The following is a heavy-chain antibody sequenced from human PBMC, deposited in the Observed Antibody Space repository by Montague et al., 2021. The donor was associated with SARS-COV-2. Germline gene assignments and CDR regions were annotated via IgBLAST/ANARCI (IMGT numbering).Heavy chain of an antibody. Sequence: CAISGDSVSSNSATRNWVRQSPSRRLEWLGRTYYRSKWYNDYAVSVRGRVTINPDTSKNQFSLQLNSVTPEDTAIYYCTSGREGNYNVMDVWGQGTTVTVSS. CDR2: TYYRSKWYN. CDR1: GDSVSSNSAT. CDR3: TSGREGNYNVMDV. J-gene: IGHJ6*02. V-gene: IGHV6-1*01. D-gene: IGHD1-1*01.